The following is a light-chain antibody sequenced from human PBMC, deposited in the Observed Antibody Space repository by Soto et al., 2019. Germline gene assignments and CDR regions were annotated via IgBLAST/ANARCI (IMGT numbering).Light chain of an antibody. Sequence: DSELTQAPAFLSASVGDRVTITCRASQGISSYLAWYQQKPGKAPKLLIYAASTLQSGVPSRFSGSGSGTEFTLTISSLQPEDFATYYCQQLNSYLPLTFGGGTKVDIK. J-gene: IGKJ4*01. CDR3: QQLNSYLPLT. CDR1: QGISSY. V-gene: IGKV1-9*01. CDR2: AAS.